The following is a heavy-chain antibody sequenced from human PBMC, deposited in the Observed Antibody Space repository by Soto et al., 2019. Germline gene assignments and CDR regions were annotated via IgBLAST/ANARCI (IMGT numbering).Heavy chain of an antibody. CDR3: ARLELRSGQENIVVVVAATGPFDY. D-gene: IGHD2-15*01. CDR1: GYTFTSYG. V-gene: IGHV1-18*01. J-gene: IGHJ4*02. CDR2: ISAYNGNT. Sequence: QVQLVQSGAEVKKPGASVKVSCKASGYTFTSYGISWVRQAPGQGLEWMGWISAYNGNTNYAQKLQGRVTMTTDTSTSTAYMELRSLRSDDTAVYYRARLELRSGQENIVVVVAATGPFDYWGQGTLDTVSS.